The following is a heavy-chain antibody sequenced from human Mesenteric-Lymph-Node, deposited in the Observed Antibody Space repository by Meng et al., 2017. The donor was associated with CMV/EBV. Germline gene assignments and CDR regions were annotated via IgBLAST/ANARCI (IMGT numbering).Heavy chain of an antibody. V-gene: IGHV3-23*01. CDR2: ISGRADNT. Sequence: GESLKISCAASGFTFISYAMNWVRQAPGKGLEWVSAISGRADNTYYADSVRGRFTISRDNAKNTVYLQMNSLRADDTAVYYCARGIAAADYWGQGTLVTVSS. CDR3: ARGIAAADY. CDR1: GFTFISYA. J-gene: IGHJ4*02. D-gene: IGHD6-13*01.